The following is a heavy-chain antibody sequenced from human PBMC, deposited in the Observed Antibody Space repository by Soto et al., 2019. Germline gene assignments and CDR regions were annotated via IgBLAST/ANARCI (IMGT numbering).Heavy chain of an antibody. D-gene: IGHD1-7*01. CDR3: AREDDWKYDEYYYRLDI. V-gene: IGHV6-1*01. CDR2: TYYRSKWYN. Sequence: PSQTLSLTCAISGDSVSSNNVAWNWIRQSPSRGLEWLGRTYYRSKWYNEYGTSVKGRITINPDASNNQFSLHLNSVTPEDTAVYFCAREDDWKYDEYYYRLDIWGQGTTVTVSS. CDR1: GDSVSSNNVA. J-gene: IGHJ6*02.